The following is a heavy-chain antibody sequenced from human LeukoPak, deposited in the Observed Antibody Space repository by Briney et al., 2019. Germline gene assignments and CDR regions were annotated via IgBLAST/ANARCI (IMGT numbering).Heavy chain of an antibody. V-gene: IGHV1-69*04. CDR2: IIPILGIA. D-gene: IGHD2-21*01. Sequence: SVKVSCKASGGTFSSYAISWVRQAPGQGLEWMGRIIPILGIANYAQKYQDRVTITADRSTTTAYMELNNLRSEDTAVYYCARDFAVAAAFDIWGQGTMVTVSS. CDR3: ARDFAVAAAFDI. J-gene: IGHJ3*02. CDR1: GGTFSSYA.